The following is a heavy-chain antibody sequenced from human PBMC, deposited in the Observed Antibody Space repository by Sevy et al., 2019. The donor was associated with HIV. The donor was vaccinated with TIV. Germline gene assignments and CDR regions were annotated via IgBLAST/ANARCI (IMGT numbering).Heavy chain of an antibody. CDR3: ARGNAVTARGDYFEL. D-gene: IGHD2-21*02. J-gene: IGHJ4*02. CDR2: TTPFFGTA. CDR1: GGTFSNHA. V-gene: IGHV1-69*05. Sequence: ASVKVSCKASGGTFSNHAINWVRQAPGQGLEWMGGTTPFFGTANYAQKLQDRITIKTDESTSAAYMELSSLTSEDTAVYYCARGNAVTARGDYFELWGQGTLVTVSS.